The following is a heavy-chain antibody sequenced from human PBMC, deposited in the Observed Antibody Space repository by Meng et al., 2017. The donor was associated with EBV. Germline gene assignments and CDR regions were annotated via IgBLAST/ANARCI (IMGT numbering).Heavy chain of an antibody. V-gene: IGHV1-2*06. D-gene: IGHD6-19*01. CDR3: ARVGIAVAGTGDY. CDR2: INPNSGGT. CDR1: GYTFTGYY. J-gene: IGHJ4*02. Sequence: QGQLGQSGAEVKKPGASVKVPCKASGYTFTGYYMHWVRQAPGQGLEWMGRINPNSGGTNYAQKFQGRVTMTRDTSISTAYMELSRLRSDDTAVYYCARVGIAVAGTGDYWGQGTLVTVAS.